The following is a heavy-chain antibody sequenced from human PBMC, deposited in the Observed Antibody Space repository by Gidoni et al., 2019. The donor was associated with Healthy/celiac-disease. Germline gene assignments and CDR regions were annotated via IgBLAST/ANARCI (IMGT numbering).Heavy chain of an antibody. Sequence: QVQMWPSGAEVKKPRASVKVSCNASGYTFTGYYMHWVRQAPGQGLEGMGWINPNSGGTTYAQKFQGRVTMTRDTSISTAYMELSRLRSDDTAVYYCARGGVEQWLAIYYYYGMDVWGQGTTVTVSS. CDR3: ARGGVEQWLAIYYYYGMDV. D-gene: IGHD6-19*01. J-gene: IGHJ6*02. CDR1: GYTFTGYY. V-gene: IGHV1-2*02. CDR2: INPNSGGT.